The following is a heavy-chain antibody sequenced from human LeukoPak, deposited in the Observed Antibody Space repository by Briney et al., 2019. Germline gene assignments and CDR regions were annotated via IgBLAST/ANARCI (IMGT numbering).Heavy chain of an antibody. CDR2: INWNSGSE. D-gene: IGHD1-14*01. CDR1: GFTPGDYG. Sequence: PGRSLRLSCAASGFTPGDYGMHWVRQTPGKGLEWVSGINWNSGSEGYADSVKGRFSVSRDHAEKSLFLGMNTLIEEDTAVYYCARAVTDFFWYFDLWGRGTLVTVSS. V-gene: IGHV3-9*02. J-gene: IGHJ2*01. CDR3: ARAVTDFFWYFDL.